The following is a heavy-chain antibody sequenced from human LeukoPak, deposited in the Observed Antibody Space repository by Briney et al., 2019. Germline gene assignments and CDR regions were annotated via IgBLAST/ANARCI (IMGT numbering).Heavy chain of an antibody. CDR2: IRDSGGST. CDR1: GFIFSSCA. CDR3: AKGVYSSGPTSDY. D-gene: IGHD6-19*01. Sequence: PGGSLRLSCAASGFIFSSCAMNWVRQAPGKGLEWVSDIRDSGGSTYYADSVKGRFTISRDNSKNTLYLQMNTLRAEDTAVYYCAKGVYSSGPTSDYWGQGTLVTVSS. V-gene: IGHV3-23*01. J-gene: IGHJ4*02.